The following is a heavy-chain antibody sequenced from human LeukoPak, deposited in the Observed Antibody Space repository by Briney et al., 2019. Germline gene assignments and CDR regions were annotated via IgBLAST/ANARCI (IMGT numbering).Heavy chain of an antibody. D-gene: IGHD2-15*01. CDR3: ARAGSGAPKDFLAY. J-gene: IGHJ4*02. Sequence: GGSLRLSCAASGFTFSSYGMSWVRQAPGKGLEWVAVISYDGSNKYYADSVKGRFTISRDNSKNTLYLHMNSLRAEDTAVYYCARAGSGAPKDFLAYWGQGTLVTVSS. V-gene: IGHV3-30*03. CDR1: GFTFSSYG. CDR2: ISYDGSNK.